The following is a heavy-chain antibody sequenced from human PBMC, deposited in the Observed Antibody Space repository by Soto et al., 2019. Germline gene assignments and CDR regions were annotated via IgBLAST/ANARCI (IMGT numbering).Heavy chain of an antibody. J-gene: IGHJ4*02. D-gene: IGHD2-2*01. CDR3: ARGKPVRRRPCLD. Sequence: QVQLVQSGAEVKKPGSSVKVSCKASGGTFSSYAISWVRQAPGQGLEWMGGIIPIFGTANYAQKFQGRVTSPADGAAGTAYMELSSLRSEDTAVYYCARGKPVRRRPCLDWGQGTLVTVSS. CDR1: GGTFSSYA. V-gene: IGHV1-69*12. CDR2: IIPIFGTA.